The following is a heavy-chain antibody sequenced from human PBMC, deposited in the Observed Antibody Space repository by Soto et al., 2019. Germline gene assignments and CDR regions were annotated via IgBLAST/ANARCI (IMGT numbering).Heavy chain of an antibody. Sequence: SETLSLTCTVSGGSISSYYWSWIRQPPGKGLEWIGYIYYSGSTNYNPSLKSRVTISVDTSKNQFSLKLSSVTAADTAVYYCARSPVAARDGWFDPWGQGTLVTVS. J-gene: IGHJ5*02. CDR3: ARSPVAARDGWFDP. V-gene: IGHV4-59*01. D-gene: IGHD6-19*01. CDR1: GGSISSYY. CDR2: IYYSGST.